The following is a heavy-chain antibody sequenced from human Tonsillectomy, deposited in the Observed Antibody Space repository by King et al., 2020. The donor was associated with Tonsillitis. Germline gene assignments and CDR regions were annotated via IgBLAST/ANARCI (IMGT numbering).Heavy chain of an antibody. V-gene: IGHV3-7*01. CDR2: INHDGSDK. CDR1: GFIFSNYW. CDR3: KRDLGRSGHYEE. Sequence: VQLVESGGGLVQPGGSLRLSCAASGFIFSNYWMTWVRQAPGKGLEWVANINHDGSDKYYVDSVKGRFTISRDNAKNSLYLEMNSLRGEETAEYYCKRDLGRSGHYEEWGQGTLVTVSA. D-gene: IGHD3-3*01. J-gene: IGHJ4*02.